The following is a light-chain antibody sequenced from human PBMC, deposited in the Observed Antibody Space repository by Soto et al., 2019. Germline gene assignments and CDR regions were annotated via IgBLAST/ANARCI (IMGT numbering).Light chain of an antibody. V-gene: IGLV2-23*01. CDR3: CSYAGSSTLV. J-gene: IGLJ2*01. CDR1: SSDVGSYNL. Sequence: QPVLTQPAPVSGSPGQSITISCTGTSSDVGSYNLVSWYQQHPGKAPKLMIYEGSKRPSGVSNRFSGSKSGNTASLTISGLQAEDEADYYCCSYAGSSTLVFGGGTKLTVL. CDR2: EGS.